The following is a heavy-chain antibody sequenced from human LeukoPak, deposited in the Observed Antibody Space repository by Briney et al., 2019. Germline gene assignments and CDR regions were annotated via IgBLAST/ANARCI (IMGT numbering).Heavy chain of an antibody. J-gene: IGHJ4*02. D-gene: IGHD5-18*01. CDR2: VSTSNGDT. CDR1: GYNFNRYA. V-gene: IGHV1-18*01. Sequence: ASVKVSCKTSGYNFNRYAITWVRQAPGQGLEWMGWVSTSNGDTNYAETFKGRVAMTTDTVTKTAYMELRRLRSGDTAIYFCARVADTSMVTPGFDSWGQGTLVTVSS. CDR3: ARVADTSMVTPGFDS.